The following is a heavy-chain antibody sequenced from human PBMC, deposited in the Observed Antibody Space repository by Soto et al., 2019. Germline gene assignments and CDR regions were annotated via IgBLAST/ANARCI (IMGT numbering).Heavy chain of an antibody. J-gene: IGHJ4*02. CDR1: GFTFSSYS. CDR2: ISSSSSYI. CDR3: ARDQPGYSYGYGLGY. D-gene: IGHD5-18*01. Sequence: EVQLVESGGGLVKPGGSLRLSCAASGFTFSSYSMNWVRQAPGKGLEWVSSISSSSSYIKYADSVKGRFTISRDNAKNSLYLQMNSLRAEGTAVYYCARDQPGYSYGYGLGYWGQGTQVTVSS. V-gene: IGHV3-21*01.